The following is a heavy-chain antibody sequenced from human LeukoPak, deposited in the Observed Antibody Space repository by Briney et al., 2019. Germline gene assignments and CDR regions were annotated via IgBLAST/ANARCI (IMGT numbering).Heavy chain of an antibody. V-gene: IGHV3-30*18. D-gene: IGHD1-20*01. J-gene: IGHJ4*02. CDR2: ISYDGSNK. Sequence: GGSLRLSCAASGFTFSSYGMHWVRQAPGKGLEWVAVISYDGSNKYYADSVKGRFTISRDNSKNTLYLQMNSLRAEDTAVYYCAKIRYNWKKVFAFDYWGQGTLVTVSS. CDR3: AKIRYNWKKVFAFDY. CDR1: GFTFSSYG.